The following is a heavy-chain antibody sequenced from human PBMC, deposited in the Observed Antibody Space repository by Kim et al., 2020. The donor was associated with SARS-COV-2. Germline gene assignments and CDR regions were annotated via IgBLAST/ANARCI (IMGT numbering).Heavy chain of an antibody. V-gene: IGHV3-23*01. CDR1: GLTFGSYA. CDR2: ISGSGGSA. Sequence: GGSLRLSCAASGLTFGSYAMNWVRQAPGKGLEWVSVISGSGGSAYYADSVKGRFTISRNNSKNTVYLQMNSLRVEDTAVYYCAKGGGSGSYYNCDYWGQGTLVTVSS. CDR3: AKGGGSGSYYNCDY. J-gene: IGHJ4*02. D-gene: IGHD3-10*01.